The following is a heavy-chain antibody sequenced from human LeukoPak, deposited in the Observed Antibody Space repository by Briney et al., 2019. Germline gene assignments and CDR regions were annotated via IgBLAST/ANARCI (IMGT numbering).Heavy chain of an antibody. J-gene: IGHJ3*02. V-gene: IGHV3-23*01. CDR2: LTGSDDST. Sequence: GESLKISCKGSGYSFTSYAMSWVRQAPGKGLEWVSGLTGSDDSTYYADSVKGRFTISRDNSKSTLYLQMNSLRAGDTAVYYCAKSRITVTTHAFDIWGRGTMVTISS. CDR1: GYSFTSYA. CDR3: AKSRITVTTHAFDI. D-gene: IGHD1-7*01.